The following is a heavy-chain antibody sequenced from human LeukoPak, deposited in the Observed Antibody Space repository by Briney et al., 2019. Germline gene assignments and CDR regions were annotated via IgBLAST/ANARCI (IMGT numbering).Heavy chain of an antibody. V-gene: IGHV4-39*07. CDR2: IFYSGST. CDR3: ARGFFIRGSYHWFDP. Sequence: PSETLSLTCTVSGDSISSGSYYWGWIRQPPGKGLEWIGSIFYSGSTFYNPSLKSRVTISVDTSKNHFSLRLSSVTAADTAMYYCARGFFIRGSYHWFDPWGQGTLVTVSS. J-gene: IGHJ5*02. D-gene: IGHD3-16*02. CDR1: GDSISSGSYY.